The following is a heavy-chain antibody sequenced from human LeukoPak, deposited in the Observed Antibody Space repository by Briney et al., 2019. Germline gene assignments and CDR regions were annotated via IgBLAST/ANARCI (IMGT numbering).Heavy chain of an antibody. Sequence: APVKVSCKASGYTFTSYYMHWVRQAPGQGLEWMGIINPSGGSTSYAQKFQGRVTMTRDTSTSTVYMELSSLKSEDTAAYYCARGIGGSYYVGYYFDYWGQGTLVTVSS. J-gene: IGHJ4*02. CDR2: INPSGGST. CDR1: GYTFTSYY. D-gene: IGHD1-26*01. CDR3: ARGIGGSYYVGYYFDY. V-gene: IGHV1-46*01.